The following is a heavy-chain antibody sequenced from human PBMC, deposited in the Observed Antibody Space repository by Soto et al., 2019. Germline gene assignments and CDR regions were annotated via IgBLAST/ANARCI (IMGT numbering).Heavy chain of an antibody. CDR3: ARGWMFDP. D-gene: IGHD1-1*01. Sequence: PSETLSLTCGVYGGSFSGYQWNWIRQSPGQGLEWIGEINHSGTTKYNPSLESRINLSVDTSKKQFSLKMFSVTAADTAIYYCARGWMFDPWGQETQVTVSS. J-gene: IGHJ5*02. CDR2: INHSGTT. V-gene: IGHV4-34*01. CDR1: GGSFSGYQ.